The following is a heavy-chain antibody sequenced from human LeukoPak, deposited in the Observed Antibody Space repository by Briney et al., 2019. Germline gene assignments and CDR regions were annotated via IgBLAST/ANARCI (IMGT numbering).Heavy chain of an antibody. D-gene: IGHD6-13*01. CDR3: ARRGTSSSWAHFDY. Sequence: GGSLRLSCAGSGFTFSNYGIHWVRQAPGKGLEWVTAISYDGSLKYYADSVRGRFTISRDNSKNTLYLQMNSLRTDDTAVYYCARRGTSSSWAHFDYWGQGTLVTVSS. CDR1: GFTFSNYG. V-gene: IGHV3-30*03. CDR2: ISYDGSLK. J-gene: IGHJ4*02.